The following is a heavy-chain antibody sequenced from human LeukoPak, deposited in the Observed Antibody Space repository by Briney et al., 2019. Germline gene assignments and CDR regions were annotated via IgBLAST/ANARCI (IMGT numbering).Heavy chain of an antibody. Sequence: GESLKISCKGSGSSFTSYWIGWVRQMPGKGLEWMGIIYPGDSDTRYSPSFQGQVTISADKSISTAYLQWSSLKASDTAMYCCARQSNYYGSGSPDYWGQGTLVTVSS. J-gene: IGHJ4*02. D-gene: IGHD3-10*01. CDR2: IYPGDSDT. V-gene: IGHV5-51*01. CDR1: GSSFTSYW. CDR3: ARQSNYYGSGSPDY.